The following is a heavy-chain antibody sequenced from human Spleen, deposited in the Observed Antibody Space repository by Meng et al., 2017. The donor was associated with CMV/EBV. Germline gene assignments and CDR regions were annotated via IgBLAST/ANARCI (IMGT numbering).Heavy chain of an antibody. V-gene: IGHV3-30-3*01. D-gene: IGHD2/OR15-2a*01. J-gene: IGHJ4*02. Sequence: GESLKISCAASGFTFSDYAMHWVRQAPGKGLEWVAVLSYDESHKYYTDSLKGRFTISRDNSKNTLYLQMNSLRVGDTAVYFCAFLTLYYFDYWGQGALVTVSS. CDR3: AFLTLYYFDY. CDR1: GFTFSDYA. CDR2: LSYDESHK.